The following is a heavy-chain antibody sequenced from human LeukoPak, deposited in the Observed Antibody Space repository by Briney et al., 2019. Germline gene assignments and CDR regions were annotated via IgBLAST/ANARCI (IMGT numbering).Heavy chain of an antibody. J-gene: IGHJ6*02. D-gene: IGHD2-2*01. CDR2: INPSGGGT. V-gene: IGHV1-46*01. Sequence: ASVKVSCKASGYTFTSYYIHWVRQAPGQGLEWMGIINPSGGGTTYAQKFQGRVTMTSDASTSTVYMELTSLRAEDTAVYYCATFGSRGYQLLSYYYYGMDVWGQGTTVTVSS. CDR1: GYTFTSYY. CDR3: ATFGSRGYQLLSYYYYGMDV.